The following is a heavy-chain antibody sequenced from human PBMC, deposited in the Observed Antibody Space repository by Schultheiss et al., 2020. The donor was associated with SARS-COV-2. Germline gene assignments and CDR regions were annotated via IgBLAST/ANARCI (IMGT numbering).Heavy chain of an antibody. D-gene: IGHD5-18*01. J-gene: IGHJ4*02. CDR2: ISYDGSNK. CDR3: ARDTGGYSYGTYYFDY. V-gene: IGHV3-30-3*01. Sequence: GESLKISCAASGFTFSSYAMHWVRQAPGKGLEWVAVISYDGSNKYYADSVKGRFTISRDNAKNSLYLRMNSLRAEDTAVYHCARDTGGYSYGTYYFDYWGQGTLVTVSS. CDR1: GFTFSSYA.